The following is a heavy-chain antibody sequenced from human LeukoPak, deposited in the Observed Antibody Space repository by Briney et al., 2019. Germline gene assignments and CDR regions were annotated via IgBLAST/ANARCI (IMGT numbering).Heavy chain of an antibody. CDR3: ARGSSWYPFDY. V-gene: IGHV4-34*01. CDR1: VGSFSNYH. J-gene: IGHJ4*02. Sequence: SETLSLTCAVYVGSFSNYHWTWIRQPPGKGLEWIGEINHSGSTNYNPSLKSRVTISVDTSKNQFSLKLSSVTAADTAVYYCARGSSWYPFDYWGQGTLVTVSS. D-gene: IGHD6-13*01. CDR2: INHSGST.